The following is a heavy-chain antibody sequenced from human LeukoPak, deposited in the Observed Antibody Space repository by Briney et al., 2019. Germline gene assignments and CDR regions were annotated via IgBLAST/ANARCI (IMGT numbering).Heavy chain of an antibody. CDR3: ARSTTGSFDY. D-gene: IGHD1-1*01. CDR2: TYYRSKWYN. J-gene: IGHJ4*02. V-gene: IGHV6-1*01. Sequence: HSQTLSLTCAISGDTVSAITSSWQWIRQSPSRGLEWLGRTYYRSKWYNEYAESVRSRITINPDTSKNQFSLRLNSVTPEDTAIYYCARSTTGSFDYWGQGTLVTVSS. CDR1: GDTVSAITSS.